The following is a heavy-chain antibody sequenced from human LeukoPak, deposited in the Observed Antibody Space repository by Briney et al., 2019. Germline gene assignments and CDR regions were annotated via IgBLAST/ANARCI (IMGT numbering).Heavy chain of an antibody. CDR2: IIPILGIA. CDR3: AKDTGPAAGITADY. D-gene: IGHD6-13*01. J-gene: IGHJ4*02. V-gene: IGHV1-69*04. Sequence: GSSVKVSCKASGGTFSSYAISWVRQAPGQGLEWMGRIIPILGIANYAQKFQGRVTITADKSTSTAYMELSSLRSEDTAIYYCAKDTGPAAGITADYWGQGTLVTVSS. CDR1: GGTFSSYA.